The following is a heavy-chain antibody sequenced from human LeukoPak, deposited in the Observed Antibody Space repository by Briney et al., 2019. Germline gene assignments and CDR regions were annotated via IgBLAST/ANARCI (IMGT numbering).Heavy chain of an antibody. D-gene: IGHD1-26*01. CDR2: INLSGGST. CDR1: GYTFTNYY. CDR3: ARGGTYYYYGMDV. Sequence: ASVKVSCKASGYTFTNYYVHWVRQAPGQGLEWMGMINLSGGSTNYAQKFQGRVTMTRDTSTTTVYMELSSLRSEDTAIYYCARGGTYYYYGMDVWGQGITVTVSS. J-gene: IGHJ6*02. V-gene: IGHV1-46*01.